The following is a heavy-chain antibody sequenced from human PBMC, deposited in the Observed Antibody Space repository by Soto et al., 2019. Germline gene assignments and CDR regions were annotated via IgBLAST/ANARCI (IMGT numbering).Heavy chain of an antibody. D-gene: IGHD3-3*02. V-gene: IGHV4-4*02. Sequence: SETLSLTCAVSGDSIRSGNWWSWVRQAPQKGLEWLGEIYHSGTTMYNPSLKTRLTISVDKSKNQFSLTLISVTAADTAVYYCARNRELGPVNLYSDYWGHGTLVTVSS. CDR2: IYHSGTT. CDR1: GDSIRSGNW. J-gene: IGHJ4*01. CDR3: ARNRELGPVNLYSDY.